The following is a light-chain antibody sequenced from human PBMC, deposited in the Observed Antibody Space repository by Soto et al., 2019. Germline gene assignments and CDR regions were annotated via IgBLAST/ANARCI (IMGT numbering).Light chain of an antibody. Sequence: QSALTQPPSASGSPGQSVTISCTGTKNDIGVYDFVSWYQHHPGKAPRLIIYEVVQRPSGVPDRSSGSKSGNTASLTVSGLQAADEADYFCKSYAGRNTYVFGSGTKGTVL. CDR2: EVV. CDR1: KNDIGVYDF. CDR3: KSYAGRNTYV. J-gene: IGLJ1*01. V-gene: IGLV2-8*01.